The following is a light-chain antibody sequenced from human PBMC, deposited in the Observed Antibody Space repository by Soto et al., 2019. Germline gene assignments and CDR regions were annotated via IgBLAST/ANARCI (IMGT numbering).Light chain of an antibody. J-gene: IGKJ5*01. V-gene: IGKV3-15*01. Sequence: IVMPHSPVPLSVAPGERVTFSCRASQGVSRKLAWYQHKPGQAPRLLIYGASTRATGIPARFSGSGSGTDFTLTISRLEPEDFAVYYCQQCGSSSTFGQGTRLEI. CDR3: QQCGSSST. CDR1: QGVSRK. CDR2: GAS.